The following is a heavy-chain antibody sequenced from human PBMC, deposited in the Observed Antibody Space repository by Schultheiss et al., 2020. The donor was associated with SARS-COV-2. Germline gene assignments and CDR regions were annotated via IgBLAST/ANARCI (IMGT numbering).Heavy chain of an antibody. CDR3: AHTPSSMLETSYFDS. CDR1: GFSLNTIGVG. J-gene: IGHJ4*02. CDR2: IYWDDVE. Sequence: SGPTLVKPTQTLTLTCTFSGFSLNTIGVGVGWIRQPPGKALEWLAVIYWDDVEHFSPSLKSRLTISKDTSKNQVVLTMINMDPVDTATYYCAHTPSSMLETSYFDSWGQGTLVTVSS. D-gene: IGHD2/OR15-2a*01. V-gene: IGHV2-5*02.